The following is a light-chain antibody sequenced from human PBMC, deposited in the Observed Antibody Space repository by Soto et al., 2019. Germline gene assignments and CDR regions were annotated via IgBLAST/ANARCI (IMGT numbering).Light chain of an antibody. Sequence: DIQMTQSPSTLSASVVERVTIXCRASQSISSWLAWYQQKPGKAPKLLIYKASTLESGVPSNFSGSGSGTEFTLTINSLQPEDFATYYCQQSYSTPWTFGQGTKVDIK. CDR2: KAS. V-gene: IGKV1-5*03. CDR1: QSISSW. CDR3: QQSYSTPWT. J-gene: IGKJ1*01.